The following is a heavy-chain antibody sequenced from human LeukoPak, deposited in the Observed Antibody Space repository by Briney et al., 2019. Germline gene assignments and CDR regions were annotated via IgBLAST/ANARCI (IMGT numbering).Heavy chain of an antibody. CDR3: ARDEIIYCSGGSCYSLDY. D-gene: IGHD2-15*01. CDR2: ISYDGSNK. CDR1: GFTFSSYA. V-gene: IGHV3-30*04. Sequence: GGSLRLSCAASGFTFSSYAMHWVRQAPGKGLEWVAVISYDGSNKYYADSVKGRFTISRDNSKNTLYLQMNSLRAEDTAVYYCARDEIIYCSGGSCYSLDYWGQGTLVTVSS. J-gene: IGHJ4*02.